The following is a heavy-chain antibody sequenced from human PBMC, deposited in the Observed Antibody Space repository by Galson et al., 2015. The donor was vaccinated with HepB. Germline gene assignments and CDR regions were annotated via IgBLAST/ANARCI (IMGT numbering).Heavy chain of an antibody. J-gene: IGHJ3*02. Sequence: SLRLSCAASGFTFSSYTIHWVRQAPGRGLEWVTVISFDGSIQNYADSVKGRFTISRDNSKNTLYLQMNSLRTEDTAVYYCARELTIFGVVIVRYDAFDIWGQGTMVTVSS. CDR2: ISFDGSIQ. D-gene: IGHD3-3*01. CDR1: GFTFSSYT. V-gene: IGHV3-30-3*01. CDR3: ARELTIFGVVIVRYDAFDI.